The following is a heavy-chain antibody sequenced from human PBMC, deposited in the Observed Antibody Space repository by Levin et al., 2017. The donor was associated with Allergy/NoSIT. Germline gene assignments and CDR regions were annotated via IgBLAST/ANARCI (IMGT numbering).Heavy chain of an antibody. CDR1: GFTFSSYW. CDR2: IRQDGSEK. CDR3: AKDNWAQRHIDAFDV. Sequence: GGSLRLSCAASGFTFSSYWMSWVRQVPGKGLEWVANIRQDGSEKKYVGSVKGRFTISRDNARNSVYLQMNSLRVEDTAVYYCAKDNWAQRHIDAFDVWGRGTMVTVSS. D-gene: IGHD7-27*01. V-gene: IGHV3-7*01. J-gene: IGHJ3*01.